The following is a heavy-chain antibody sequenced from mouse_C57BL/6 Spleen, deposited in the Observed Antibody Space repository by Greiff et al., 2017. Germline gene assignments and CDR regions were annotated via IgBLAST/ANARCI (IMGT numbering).Heavy chain of an antibody. CDR2: IYPGDGDT. CDR3: ARAYYGSSGGFAY. D-gene: IGHD1-1*01. Sequence: QVHVKQSGPELVKPGASVKISCKASGYAFSSSWMNWVKQRPGKGLEWIGRIYPGDGDTNYNGKFKGKATLTADKSSSTAYMQLSSLTSEDSAVYFCARAYYGSSGGFAYWGQGTLVTVSA. J-gene: IGHJ3*01. V-gene: IGHV1-82*01. CDR1: GYAFSSSW.